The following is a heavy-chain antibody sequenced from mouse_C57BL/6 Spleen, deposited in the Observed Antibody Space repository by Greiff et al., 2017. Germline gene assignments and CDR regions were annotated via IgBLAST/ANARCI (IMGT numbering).Heavy chain of an antibody. CDR3: ARGEGNYDY. J-gene: IGHJ2*01. V-gene: IGHV1-63*01. CDR1: GYTFTNYW. Sequence: VKLMESGAELVRPGTSVKMSCKASGYTFTNYWIGWAKQRPGHGLEWIGDIYPGGGYTNYNEKFKGKATLTADKSSSTAYMQFSSLTSEDSAIYYCARGEGNYDYWGQGTTLTVSA. D-gene: IGHD2-1*01. CDR2: IYPGGGYT.